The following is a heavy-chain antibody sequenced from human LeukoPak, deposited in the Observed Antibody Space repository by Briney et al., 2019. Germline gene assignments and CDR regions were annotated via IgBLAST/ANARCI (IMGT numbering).Heavy chain of an antibody. J-gene: IGHJ3*02. D-gene: IGHD1-26*01. Sequence: GGSLRLSCAASGFTFSTYNRNWFRKAQGKGLEWVSSISSSSNYIYYADSVKGRFTISRDNAKNSLYLQMNSLRAEDTDVYYCARDVGASAPDAFDIWGQGTMVTVSS. V-gene: IGHV3-21*01. CDR2: ISSSSNYI. CDR1: GFTFSTYN. CDR3: ARDVGASAPDAFDI.